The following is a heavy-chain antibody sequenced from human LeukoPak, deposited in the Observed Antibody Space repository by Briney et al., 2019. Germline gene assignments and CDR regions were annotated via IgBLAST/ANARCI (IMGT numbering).Heavy chain of an antibody. D-gene: IGHD6-13*01. J-gene: IGHJ4*02. CDR3: AKGLTYSSSWPHDY. V-gene: IGHV3-30*18. CDR1: GFTFSSYG. Sequence: GGSLRLTCAASGFTFSSYGMHWVRQAPGKGLEWVAVISYDGSNKYYADSVKGRFTISRDNSKNTLYLQMNSLRAEDTAVYYCAKGLTYSSSWPHDYWGQGTLVTVSS. CDR2: ISYDGSNK.